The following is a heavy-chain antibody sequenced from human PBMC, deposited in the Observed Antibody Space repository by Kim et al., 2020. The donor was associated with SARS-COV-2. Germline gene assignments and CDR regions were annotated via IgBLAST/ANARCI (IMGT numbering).Heavy chain of an antibody. Sequence: SETLSLTCTVSGGSISSYYWSWIRQPPGKGLEWIGYIYYSGSTNYNPSLKSRVTISVDTSKNQFSLKLSSVTAADTAVYYCARGAITMVRGVTPYYYYYGMDVWGQGTTVTVSS. CDR1: GGSISSYY. V-gene: IGHV4-59*13. D-gene: IGHD3-10*01. CDR3: ARGAITMVRGVTPYYYYYGMDV. J-gene: IGHJ6*02. CDR2: IYYSGST.